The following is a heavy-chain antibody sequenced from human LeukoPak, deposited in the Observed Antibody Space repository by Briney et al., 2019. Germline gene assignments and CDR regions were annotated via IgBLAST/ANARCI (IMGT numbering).Heavy chain of an antibody. CDR2: IYYSGST. D-gene: IGHD5-24*01. J-gene: IGHJ4*02. V-gene: IGHV4-39*01. CDR1: GGSISSSSYY. Sequence: SETLSLTCTVSGGSISSSSYYWGWIRQPPGKGLEWIGSIYYSGSTYYNPSLKSRVTISVDTSKNQSALKLSSVTAADTAVYYCARQEMATVDYWGQGTLVTVSS. CDR3: ARQEMATVDY.